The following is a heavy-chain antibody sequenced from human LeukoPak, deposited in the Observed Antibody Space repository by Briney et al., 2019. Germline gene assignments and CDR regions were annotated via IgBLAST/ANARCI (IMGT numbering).Heavy chain of an antibody. D-gene: IGHD3-10*01. V-gene: IGHV3-53*01. CDR2: LYSSGTT. J-gene: IGHJ3*02. CDR3: ARGGFGPSDALDI. Sequence: GGSLRLSCAASGFTFSSYEMNWVRQAPGKGLEWVSILYSSGTTHYANSVKGRFTISRDNSENKLFLQMNSLRAEDTAVYYCARGGFGPSDALDIWGQGTMVTVSS. CDR1: GFTFSSYE.